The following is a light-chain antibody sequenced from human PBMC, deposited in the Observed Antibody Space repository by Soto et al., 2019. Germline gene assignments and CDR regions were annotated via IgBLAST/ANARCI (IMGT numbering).Light chain of an antibody. V-gene: IGKV1-5*03. J-gene: IGKJ1*01. CDR3: QHYNSYSEA. CDR2: KAS. Sequence: DIQMTQSPSTLSGSVGDRFTITCRASQTISSWLAWYQQKPGNAPKLLIYKASTLKSGVPSRFSGSGSGTEFTLTISSLQPDDFATYYCQHYNSYSEAFGQGTKVELK. CDR1: QTISSW.